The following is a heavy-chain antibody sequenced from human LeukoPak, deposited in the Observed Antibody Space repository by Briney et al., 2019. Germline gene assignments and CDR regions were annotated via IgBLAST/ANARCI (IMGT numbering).Heavy chain of an antibody. J-gene: IGHJ4*02. Sequence: PGGSLRLSCGASGYSFSSYWMHWVRQAPGKGLVWVSRIDNEGSSTSYADSVKGRFTISRDNAKNRLYVQMNSLRVEDTAVYYCATGSGLWSPDYWGQGTLVTVSS. CDR1: GYSFSSYW. CDR2: IDNEGSST. D-gene: IGHD5-18*01. CDR3: ATGSGLWSPDY. V-gene: IGHV3-74*01.